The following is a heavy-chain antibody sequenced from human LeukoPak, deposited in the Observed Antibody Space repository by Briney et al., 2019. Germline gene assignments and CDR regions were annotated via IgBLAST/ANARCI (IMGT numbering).Heavy chain of an antibody. CDR2: ISGSGGST. D-gene: IGHD3-22*01. J-gene: IGHJ4*02. CDR3: AREITMIVVVFDY. CDR1: GFTFSSYA. Sequence: PGGSLRLSCAASGFTFSSYAMSWVRQAPGKGLEWVSAISGSGGSTYYADFVKGRFTISRDNSKNTLYLQMNSLRAEDTAVYYCAREITMIVVVFDYWGQGTLVTVSS. V-gene: IGHV3-23*01.